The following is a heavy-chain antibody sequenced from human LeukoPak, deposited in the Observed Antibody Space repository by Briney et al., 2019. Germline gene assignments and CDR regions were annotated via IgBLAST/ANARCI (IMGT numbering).Heavy chain of an antibody. CDR1: GYTFTTYG. V-gene: IGHV1-18*01. D-gene: IGHD3-3*01. CDR2: ISTYNGNT. CDR3: ARDPTEDFWSGFHSYFDF. Sequence: GASVKVSCKASGYTFTTYGLSWVRQAPGQGLEWMGRISTYNGNTNYAQKFQGRVTMTTDTSTSTAYMELRSLRSDDTAVYYCARDPTEDFWSGFHSYFDFWGQGTLVTVSS. J-gene: IGHJ4*02.